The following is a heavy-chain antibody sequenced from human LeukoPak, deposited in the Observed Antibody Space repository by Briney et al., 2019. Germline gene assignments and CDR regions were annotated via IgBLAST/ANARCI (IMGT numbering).Heavy chain of an antibody. V-gene: IGHV4-59*01. Sequence: SETLSLTCTVSGGSIDNYYWTWIRQPPGKGLEWIGYVYYGGITKYNPSLMSRVSISVDTSKNQFSLKVRAVTAADTAVYYCARALHFWSADDAFDIWGQGTMVTVSS. CDR3: ARALHFWSADDAFDI. CDR1: GGSIDNYY. CDR2: VYYGGIT. J-gene: IGHJ3*02. D-gene: IGHD3-3*02.